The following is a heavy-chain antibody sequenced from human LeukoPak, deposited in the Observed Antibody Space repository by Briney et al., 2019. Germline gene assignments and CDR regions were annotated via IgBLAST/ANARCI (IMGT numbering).Heavy chain of an antibody. J-gene: IGHJ4*02. D-gene: IGHD6-19*01. CDR1: GGSFSGYY. CDR2: INHSGST. V-gene: IGHV4-34*01. Sequence: SETLSLTSAVYGGSFSGYYWSWIRQPPGKGLEWIGEINHSGSTNYNPSLKSRVTISVDTSKNQFSLKLSSVTAADTAVYYCASGSIAVAQIDYWGQGTLVTVSS. CDR3: ASGSIAVAQIDY.